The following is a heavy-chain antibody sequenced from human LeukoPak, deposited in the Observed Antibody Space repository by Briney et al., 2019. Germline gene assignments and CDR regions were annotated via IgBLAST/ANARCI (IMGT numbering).Heavy chain of an antibody. D-gene: IGHD3-22*01. V-gene: IGHV7-4-1*02. J-gene: IGHJ5*02. CDR2: INTNTGNP. CDR1: GYTFTSYA. CDR3: ARDVSGYYRKGAENWCDP. Sequence: RASVKVSCKASGYTFTSYAMNWVRQAPGQGLEWMGWINTNTGNPTYAQGFTGRFVFSLDTSVSTAYLQISSLKAEDTAVYYCARDVSGYYRKGAENWCDPWGQGTLVTVSS.